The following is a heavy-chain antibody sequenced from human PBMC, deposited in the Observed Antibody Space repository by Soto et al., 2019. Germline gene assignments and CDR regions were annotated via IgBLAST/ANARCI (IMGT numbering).Heavy chain of an antibody. Sequence: ASVKVSCKASGYTFTGYYMHWVRQAPGQGLEWMGWINPNSGGTNYAQKFQGWVTMTRDTSISTAYMELSRLRSDDTAVYYCARDSIINYYGSGSYRHLYYYGMDVWGQGTTVTVSS. CDR1: GYTFTGYY. V-gene: IGHV1-2*04. D-gene: IGHD3-10*01. J-gene: IGHJ6*02. CDR3: ARDSIINYYGSGSYRHLYYYGMDV. CDR2: INPNSGGT.